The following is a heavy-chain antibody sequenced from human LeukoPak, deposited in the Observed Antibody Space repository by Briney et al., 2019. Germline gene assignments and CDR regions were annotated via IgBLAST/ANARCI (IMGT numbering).Heavy chain of an antibody. V-gene: IGHV1-69*13. CDR3: ARTKLGLFDY. CDR2: IIPIFGTA. D-gene: IGHD1-7*01. CDR1: GGTFSSYA. Sequence: ASVKVSCKASGGTFSSYAISWVRQAPGQGLEWMGGIIPIFGTANYARKFQGRVTITADESTSTAYMELSSLRSEDTAVYYCARTKLGLFDYWGQGTLVTVSS. J-gene: IGHJ4*02.